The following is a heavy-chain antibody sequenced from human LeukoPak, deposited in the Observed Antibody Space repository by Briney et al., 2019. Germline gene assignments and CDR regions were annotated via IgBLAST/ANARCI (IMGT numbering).Heavy chain of an antibody. CDR2: ISYDGSNK. V-gene: IGHV3-30*18. CDR1: GFTFSSYG. Sequence: GGSLRLSCAASGFTFSSYGMYWVRQAPGKGLEWVAVISYDGSNKYYADSVKGRFTISRDNSKNTLYLQMNSLRAEDTAVYYCAKDWSDSGYDGDAFDIWGQGTMVTVSS. D-gene: IGHD5-12*01. J-gene: IGHJ3*02. CDR3: AKDWSDSGYDGDAFDI.